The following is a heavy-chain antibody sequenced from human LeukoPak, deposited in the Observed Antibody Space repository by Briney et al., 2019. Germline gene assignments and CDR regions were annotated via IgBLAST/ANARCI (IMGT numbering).Heavy chain of an antibody. CDR2: ISGSGGST. J-gene: IGHJ4*02. CDR1: GFTFSSYA. Sequence: GGSLRLSCAASGFTFSSYAMSWVRQAPGRGLEWVSAISGSGGSTYCADSVKGRFTISRDNSKNTLYLQMNSLRAGDTAVYYCAKDLEVLTRWGQGTLVTVSS. CDR3: AKDLEVLTR. D-gene: IGHD1-1*01. V-gene: IGHV3-23*01.